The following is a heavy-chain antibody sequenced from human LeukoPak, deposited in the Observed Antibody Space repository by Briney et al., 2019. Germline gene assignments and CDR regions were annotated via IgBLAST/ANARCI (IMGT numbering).Heavy chain of an antibody. D-gene: IGHD6-13*01. CDR1: GFTFSSYA. CDR3: ARDDAQAIAAAGAN. CDR2: ISYDGNNK. Sequence: GGSLTLSCAASGFTFSSYAMHWVRQAPGKGLEWVAIISYDGNNKYYADSVKGRFTISRDNSKNTLYLQMNSLRTEDTAVYYCARDDAQAIAAAGANWGQGTLVTVSS. J-gene: IGHJ4*02. V-gene: IGHV3-30-3*01.